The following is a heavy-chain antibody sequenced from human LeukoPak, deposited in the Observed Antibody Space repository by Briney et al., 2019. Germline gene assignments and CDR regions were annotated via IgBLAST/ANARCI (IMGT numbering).Heavy chain of an antibody. CDR1: GGSFSGYY. CDR2: INHSGST. V-gene: IGHV4-34*01. CDR3: ARPHSSIAARVYAFDI. Sequence: SETLSLTCAVYGGSFSGYYWSWIRQPPGKGLEWIGEINHSGSTNYNPSLKSRVTISVDTPKNQFSLKLSSVTAADTAVYYCARPHSSIAARVYAFDIWGQGTMVTVSS. J-gene: IGHJ3*02. D-gene: IGHD6-6*01.